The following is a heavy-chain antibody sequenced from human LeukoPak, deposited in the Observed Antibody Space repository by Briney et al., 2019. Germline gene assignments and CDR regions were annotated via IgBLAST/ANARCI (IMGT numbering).Heavy chain of an antibody. CDR2: INPNSGGT. V-gene: IGHV1-2*06. J-gene: IGHJ3*02. Sequence: GASVKVSCKASGYTSTGYYMHWVRQAPGQGLEWMGRINPNSGGTNYAQKFQGRVTMTRDTSISTAYMELSRLRSDDTAVYYCARVKRSGSSSLDAFDIWGQGTMVTVSS. CDR3: ARVKRSGSSSLDAFDI. D-gene: IGHD3-22*01. CDR1: GYTSTGYY.